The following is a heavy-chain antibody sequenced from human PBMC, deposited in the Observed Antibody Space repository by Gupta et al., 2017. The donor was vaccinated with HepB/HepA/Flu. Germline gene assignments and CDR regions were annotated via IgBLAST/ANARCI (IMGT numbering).Heavy chain of an antibody. D-gene: IGHD1-1*01. J-gene: IGHJ6*03. CDR3: ATGIEMFYYYYYMDV. Sequence: QVQLVQSGTEVKKPGSSVRVSCKLSVGTFTSYAISWVRQAPGQGLEWMGGIIPIFGTTNYAQKFKGRIMLTADEPTSTAYMELSSLESEDTAVYDCATGIEMFYYYYYMDVWGKGTTVTISS. V-gene: IGHV1-69*01. CDR2: IIPIFGTT. CDR1: VGTFTSYA.